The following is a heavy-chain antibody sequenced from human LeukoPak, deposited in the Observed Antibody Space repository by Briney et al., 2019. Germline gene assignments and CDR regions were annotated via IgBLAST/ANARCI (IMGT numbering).Heavy chain of an antibody. Sequence: GGSLRLSCAASGFTFSSYAMSWVRQAPGKGLEWVSAISGSGGSTYYADSVKGRFTISRDNSKNTLYLQMNSLRAEDTAVYYCAKDGKRYCSSTSCCSPAYAGDFDYWGQGTLVTVSS. V-gene: IGHV3-23*01. CDR1: GFTFSSYA. CDR2: ISGSGGST. CDR3: AKDGKRYCSSTSCCSPAYAGDFDY. D-gene: IGHD2-2*01. J-gene: IGHJ4*02.